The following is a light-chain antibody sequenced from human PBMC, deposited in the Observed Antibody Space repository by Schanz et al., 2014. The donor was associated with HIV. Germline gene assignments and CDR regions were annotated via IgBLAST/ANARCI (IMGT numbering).Light chain of an antibody. CDR2: GAS. Sequence: EIVMTQSPATLSVSPGEKVTLSCRASQSVGTNLPWYQQKPGQAPRLLIYGASSRATGIPARFSGSGSGTEFTLTISSLQPEDFATYYCQQYNNWHTFGQGTKLEIK. CDR1: QSVGTN. CDR3: QQYNNWHT. J-gene: IGKJ2*01. V-gene: IGKV3D-15*01.